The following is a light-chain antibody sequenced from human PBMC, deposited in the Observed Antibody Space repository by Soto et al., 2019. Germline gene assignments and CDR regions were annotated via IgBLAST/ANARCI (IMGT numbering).Light chain of an antibody. CDR2: GSI. Sequence: EIVMTQSPATLSVSPEDRVTLSCRASQNVRRNVAWYQQKPGQAPSLIIFGSITRATGIPARFSGSGSVTEFTLTISSLQSEDSSIYYCQHYNVWPPWTFGQGTKV. CDR3: QHYNVWPPWT. J-gene: IGKJ1*01. CDR1: QNVRRN. V-gene: IGKV3-15*01.